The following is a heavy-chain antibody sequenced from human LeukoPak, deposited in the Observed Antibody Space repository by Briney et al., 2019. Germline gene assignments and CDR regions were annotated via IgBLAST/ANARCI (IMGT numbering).Heavy chain of an antibody. D-gene: IGHD3-3*01. Sequence: SETLSLTCSVSADSIIGYYWGWIRQTPGTGLDWIGNLFYRGTTTYNPSLKSRVTISVDTSKNQFSLKLSSVTAADTAVYYCAREPNYDFWSGYSDWGQGTLVTVSS. CDR2: LFYRGTT. CDR1: ADSIIGYY. J-gene: IGHJ4*02. CDR3: AREPNYDFWSGYSD. V-gene: IGHV4-59*12.